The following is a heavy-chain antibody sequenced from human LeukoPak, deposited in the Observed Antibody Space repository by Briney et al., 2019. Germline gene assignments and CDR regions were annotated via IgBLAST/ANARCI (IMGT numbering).Heavy chain of an antibody. Sequence: SGSLSLTWAVSGASISSSNWWSWVRQHPGKGLECIGEIYHSGSTNYNPSLKSRVTMSVDTSKNQFSLKLSSVTAAETAVYYCAREKAVAGIDSFLSWGQGTPLTVSS. D-gene: IGHD6-19*01. CDR1: GASISSSNW. V-gene: IGHV4-4*02. CDR3: AREKAVAGIDSFLS. J-gene: IGHJ5*01. CDR2: IYHSGST.